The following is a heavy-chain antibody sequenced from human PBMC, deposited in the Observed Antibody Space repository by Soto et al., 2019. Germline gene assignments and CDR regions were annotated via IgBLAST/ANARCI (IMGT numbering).Heavy chain of an antibody. CDR3: ARIRQLLLGDNWFDP. V-gene: IGHV4-38-2*01. CDR2: IYHSGST. Sequence: SETLSLTCAVSGYSISSGYYWGWIRQPPGKGLEWIGSIYHSGSTYYNPSLKSRVTISVDTSKNQFSLKLSSVTAADTAVYYCARIRQLLLGDNWFDPWGQGTLVTVSS. D-gene: IGHD1-7*01. CDR1: GYSISSGYY. J-gene: IGHJ5*02.